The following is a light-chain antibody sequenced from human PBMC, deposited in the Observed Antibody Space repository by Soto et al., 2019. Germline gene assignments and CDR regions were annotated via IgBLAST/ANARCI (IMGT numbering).Light chain of an antibody. CDR1: QSVSANY. Sequence: EIVLTPSPGTLSLSPGERATLSCRAGQSVSANYLAWYQQKPGQAPRLLIYGASIRATGIPDRFSGSGSGTDFTLTISRLEPEDCAVYYCQQYGNSPRTFGQGTKLEIK. V-gene: IGKV3-20*01. J-gene: IGKJ2*02. CDR3: QQYGNSPRT. CDR2: GAS.